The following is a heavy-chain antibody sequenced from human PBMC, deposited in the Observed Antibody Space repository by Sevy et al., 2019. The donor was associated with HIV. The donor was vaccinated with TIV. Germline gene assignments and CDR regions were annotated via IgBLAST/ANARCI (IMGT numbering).Heavy chain of an antibody. V-gene: IGHV3-48*01. D-gene: IGHD3-10*01. CDR3: AGDMGGSYTPLDY. CDR2: VSGNSGAI. CDR1: GFTFSSYS. J-gene: IGHJ4*02. Sequence: GGSLRLSCAASGFTFSSYSMNWVRQAPEKGLEWISFVSGNSGAINYADSVKGRFTISRDNAKKSLYLQMNSPGVDDTAVYYCAGDMGGSYTPLDYWGQGTLVTVSS.